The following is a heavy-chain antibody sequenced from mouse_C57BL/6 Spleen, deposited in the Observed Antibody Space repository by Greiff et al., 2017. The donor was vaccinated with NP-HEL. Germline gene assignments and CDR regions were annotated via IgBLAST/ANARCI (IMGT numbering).Heavy chain of an antibody. D-gene: IGHD1-1*01. V-gene: IGHV14-2*01. J-gene: IGHJ2*01. CDR1: GFNIKDYY. CDR3: ARATYGNYGDD. CDR2: IDPEDGET. Sequence: VQLKESGAELVKPGASVKLSCTASGFNIKDYYMHWVKQRTEQGLEWIGRIDPEDGETKYAPKFQGKATITADTSSNTAYLQLSSLTSEDSAGYNCARATYGNYGDDWGKGTTLTVSS.